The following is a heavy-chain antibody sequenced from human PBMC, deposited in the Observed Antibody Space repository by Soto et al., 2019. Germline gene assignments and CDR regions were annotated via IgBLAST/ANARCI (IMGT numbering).Heavy chain of an antibody. CDR1: GFTFSSYA. D-gene: IGHD3-10*01. V-gene: IGHV3-23*01. CDR2: ISNSGGRT. CDR3: ASSSTVLLTTAMTGWFDP. Sequence: GGSLRLSSAASGFTFSSYAMSWVRQAPGKGLEWVSTISNSGGRTYYADSVKGRFAISRDNSKNTLYLQMTSLRPEDTAVYYCASSSTVLLTTAMTGWFDPWGQGTLVTVSS. J-gene: IGHJ5*02.